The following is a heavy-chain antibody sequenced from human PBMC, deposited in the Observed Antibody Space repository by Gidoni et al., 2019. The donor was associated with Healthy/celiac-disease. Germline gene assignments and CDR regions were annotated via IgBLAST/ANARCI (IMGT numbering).Heavy chain of an antibody. Sequence: QVTLRESGPALVQPTQTLTLTCTFDGFSLSTSGMCVSWIRQPPGKALEWLALIDWDDDKYYSTSLKTRLTISKDTSKNQVVLTMTNMDPVDTATYYCARTDSVGSTTGTTGAFDIWGQGTMVTVSS. V-gene: IGHV2-70*01. CDR3: ARTDSVGSTTGTTGAFDI. D-gene: IGHD1-1*01. J-gene: IGHJ3*02. CDR2: IDWDDDK. CDR1: GFSLSTSGMC.